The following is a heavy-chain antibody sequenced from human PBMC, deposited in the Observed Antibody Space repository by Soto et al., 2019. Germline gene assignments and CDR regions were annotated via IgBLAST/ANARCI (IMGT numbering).Heavy chain of an antibody. V-gene: IGHV3-9*01. J-gene: IGHJ1*01. Sequence: EVQLVESGGGLVQPGRSLRLSCAASGFTFDDYAMHWVRQVPGKGLEWVSGINWNSGSIGYGDSVKGRFGISRDNAKNSLHLPMNSLSAEATAFYYCVKDESINWYSGHFRHWGQGTLVTVSS. CDR3: VKDESINWYSGHFRH. D-gene: IGHD6-13*01. CDR1: GFTFDDYA. CDR2: INWNSGSI.